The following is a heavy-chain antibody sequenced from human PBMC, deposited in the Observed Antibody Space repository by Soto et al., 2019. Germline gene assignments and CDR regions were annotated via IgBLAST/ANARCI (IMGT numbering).Heavy chain of an antibody. J-gene: IGHJ4*02. CDR2: LTPSGGST. Sequence: GGSLRLSCAASGFTFSTYAMSWVRQAPGKGLEWVSALTPSGGSTYYADSVKGRFAISRDNSKNTLYLQMNSLRADDTAVYYCAKVPPRVGTSTPYYFDYWGQGTLVTVSS. V-gene: IGHV3-23*01. CDR3: AKVPPRVGTSTPYYFDY. CDR1: GFTFSTYA. D-gene: IGHD3-10*01.